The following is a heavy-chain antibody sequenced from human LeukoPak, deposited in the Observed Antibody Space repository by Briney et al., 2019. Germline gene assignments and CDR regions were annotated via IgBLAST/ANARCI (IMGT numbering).Heavy chain of an antibody. CDR1: GFTFSSYG. CDR3: AKGTCSSTSCYVVDY. D-gene: IGHD2-2*01. V-gene: IGHV3-30*02. CDR2: IRYDGSNK. J-gene: IGHJ4*02. Sequence: GGSLRLSCAASGFTFSSYGMHWVRQAPGKGLEWVAFIRYDGSNKYYADSVKGRFTISRDNSKNTLYLQMNSLRAEDTTVYYCAKGTCSSTSCYVVDYWVQGTLVTVSS.